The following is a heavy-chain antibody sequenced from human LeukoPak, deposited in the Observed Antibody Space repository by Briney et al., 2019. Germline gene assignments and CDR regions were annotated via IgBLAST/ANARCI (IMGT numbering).Heavy chain of an antibody. Sequence: PSGTLSLTCAVSGGSISSSNWWSWVRQPPGKGLEWVAVISYDGSNKYYADSVKGRFTISRDNSKNTLYLQMNSLRAEDTAVYYCARDHRPLWFGEYFDYWGQGTLVTVSS. CDR2: ISYDGSNK. CDR1: GGSISSSN. CDR3: ARDHRPLWFGEYFDY. J-gene: IGHJ4*02. D-gene: IGHD3-10*01. V-gene: IGHV3-30-3*01.